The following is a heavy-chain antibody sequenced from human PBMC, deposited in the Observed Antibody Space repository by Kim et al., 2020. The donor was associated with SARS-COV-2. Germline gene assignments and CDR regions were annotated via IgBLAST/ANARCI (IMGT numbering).Heavy chain of an antibody. CDR1: GYTFTSYA. V-gene: IGHV1-3*01. CDR2: INAGNGNT. J-gene: IGHJ5*02. CDR3: ARVSTSAAAGAA. Sequence: ASVKVSCKASGYTFTSYAMHWVRQAPGQRLEWMGWINAGNGNTKYSQKFQGRVTITRDTSASTAYMELSSLRSEDTAVYYCARVSTSAAAGAAWGQGTLVTVSS. D-gene: IGHD6-13*01.